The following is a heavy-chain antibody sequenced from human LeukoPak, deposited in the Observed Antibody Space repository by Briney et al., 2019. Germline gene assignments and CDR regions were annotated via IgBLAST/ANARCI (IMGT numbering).Heavy chain of an antibody. V-gene: IGHV1-69*04. D-gene: IGHD3-3*01. CDR2: IIPILGIA. CDR3: ARELYDFWTPDY. Sequence: ASVKVSCKASGGTFSSYAISWVRQAPGQGLEWMGRIIPILGIANYAQKFQGRVTITADKSTSTAYMELSSLRSEDTAVYYCARELYDFWTPDYRGQGTLVTVSS. CDR1: GGTFSSYA. J-gene: IGHJ4*02.